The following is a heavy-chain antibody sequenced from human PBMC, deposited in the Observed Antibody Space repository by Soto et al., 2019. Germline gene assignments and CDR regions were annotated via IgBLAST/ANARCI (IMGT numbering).Heavy chain of an antibody. CDR2: IYWDDDK. Sequence: QITLKESGPTLVKPTQTLTLACTFSGFSLSTSGVGVGWIRQPPGKALEWLALIYWDDDKRYSPSLKSRLTIPTDTSKNLVVLTMTNTDPVDTATYYYAHKGAGYRGFKYWSQGTLVTVSS. V-gene: IGHV2-5*02. J-gene: IGHJ4*02. D-gene: IGHD5-12*01. CDR3: AHKGAGYRGFKY. CDR1: GFSLSTSGVG.